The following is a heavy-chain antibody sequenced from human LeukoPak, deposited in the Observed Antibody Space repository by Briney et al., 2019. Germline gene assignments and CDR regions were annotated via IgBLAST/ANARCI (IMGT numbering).Heavy chain of an antibody. D-gene: IGHD3-22*01. Sequence: ASVKVTRKFSGYTFTGYYIHGVRQPPAQGVEWVGCINPNTSGTYFAQKFQDRDTMTTDTSISTDYMELSRLRSENTVVDYCARDPSVVTLPDWYFDLWGRGTLVTVSS. J-gene: IGHJ2*01. CDR1: GYTFTGYY. CDR3: ARDPSVVTLPDWYFDL. V-gene: IGHV1-2*02. CDR2: INPNTSGT.